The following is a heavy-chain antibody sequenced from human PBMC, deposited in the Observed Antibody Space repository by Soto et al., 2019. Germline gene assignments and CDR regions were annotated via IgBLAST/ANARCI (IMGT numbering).Heavy chain of an antibody. CDR3: ARDYRGWEPDAMIRGWYYYYGMDV. CDR1: GYTFTSYG. Sequence: GASVKVSCKASGYTFTSYGISWVRQAPGQGLEWMGWISAYNGNTNYAQKLQGRVTMTTDTPTSTAYMELRSLRSDDTAVYYCARDYRGWEPDAMIRGWYYYYGMDVWGQGTTVTVS. J-gene: IGHJ6*02. V-gene: IGHV1-18*01. D-gene: IGHD2-2*01. CDR2: ISAYNGNT.